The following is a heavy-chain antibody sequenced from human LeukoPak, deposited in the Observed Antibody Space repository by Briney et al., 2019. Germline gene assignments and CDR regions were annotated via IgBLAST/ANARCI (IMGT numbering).Heavy chain of an antibody. Sequence: SSETLSLTCTVSGGSISSSTYYWGWIRQPPGKGLEWIGTICYSGSTYYNPSLKSRVTISVDTSKNQFSLKLSSVTAADTAVYYCARADDFYCGGDCYFPPHNNWFDPWGQGTLVTVSS. CDR2: ICYSGST. J-gene: IGHJ5*02. CDR3: ARADDFYCGGDCYFPPHNNWFDP. V-gene: IGHV4-39*07. D-gene: IGHD2-21*02. CDR1: GGSISSSTYY.